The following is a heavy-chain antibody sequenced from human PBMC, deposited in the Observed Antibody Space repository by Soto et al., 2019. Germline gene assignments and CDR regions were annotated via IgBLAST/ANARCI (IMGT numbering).Heavy chain of an antibody. Sequence: QLQLQESGPGLVKPSETLSLTCTVSGGSISSSSYYWGWIRQPPGKGLEWIGRIYYSGSTYYNPSLQSRVTISGDTSKNRFSLKLSSVTAADTAVYYCATLWGQDWGQGTLVTVSS. J-gene: IGHJ4*02. CDR1: GGSISSSSYY. D-gene: IGHD3-10*01. V-gene: IGHV4-39*01. CDR2: IYYSGST. CDR3: ATLWGQD.